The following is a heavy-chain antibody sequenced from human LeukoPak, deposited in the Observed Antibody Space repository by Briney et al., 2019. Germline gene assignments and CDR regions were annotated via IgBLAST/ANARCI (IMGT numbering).Heavy chain of an antibody. Sequence: WASVKVSCKASGYTFTSYYMHWVRQAPGQGLEWMGIINPSGGSTSYSQKFQGRVTMTRDMSTSTVYMELSSLRSDDTAVYYCARDSSSRSPSMDVWGKGTTVTISS. CDR3: ARDSSSRSPSMDV. CDR1: GYTFTSYY. V-gene: IGHV1-46*01. J-gene: IGHJ6*03. D-gene: IGHD2-2*01. CDR2: INPSGGST.